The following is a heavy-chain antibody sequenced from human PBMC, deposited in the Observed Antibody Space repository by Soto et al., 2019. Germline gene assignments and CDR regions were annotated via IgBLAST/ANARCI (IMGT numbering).Heavy chain of an antibody. CDR3: ARKSYYDPYHLYP. J-gene: IGHJ5*02. D-gene: IGHD3-22*01. CDR1: GGSISISHW. CDR2: IYHSGST. V-gene: IGHV4-4*02. Sequence: PSETLSLTCAVSGGSISISHWWSGFRQPPGKGLEWIGKIYHSGSTNYNPSLKSRVTISVDNSKNQFSLKLSSVTAADTAVYYCARKSYYDPYHLYPWGQGTLVTVSS.